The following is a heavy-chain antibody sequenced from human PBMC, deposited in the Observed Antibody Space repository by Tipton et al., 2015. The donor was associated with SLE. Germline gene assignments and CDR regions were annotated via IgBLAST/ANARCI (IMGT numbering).Heavy chain of an antibody. CDR1: GFTFSSYA. Sequence: SLRLSCATSGFTFSSYALSWVRRAPGKGLEWVSAISGGGGSTYYADFVKGRFSISIDKSKKTLFLQMNSLRVDDTATYYCANFDKTTDFYLDSWGQGTLVSVSS. CDR2: ISGGGGST. V-gene: IGHV3-23*01. J-gene: IGHJ4*02. CDR3: ANFDKTTDFYLDS. D-gene: IGHD1/OR15-1a*01.